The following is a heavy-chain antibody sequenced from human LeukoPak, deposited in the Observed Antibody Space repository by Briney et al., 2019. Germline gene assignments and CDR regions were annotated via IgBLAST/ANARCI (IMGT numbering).Heavy chain of an antibody. J-gene: IGHJ2*01. CDR3: ARVPLGIPGPGYFDL. CDR2: IYYSGST. D-gene: IGHD7-27*01. Sequence: KPLETLSLTCTVSGGSISSYYWSWIRQPPGKGLEWIGYIYYSGSTNYNPSLKSRVTISVDMSKNQFSLKLSSVTAADTAVYYCARVPLGIPGPGYFDLWGRGTLVTVSS. V-gene: IGHV4-59*01. CDR1: GGSISSYY.